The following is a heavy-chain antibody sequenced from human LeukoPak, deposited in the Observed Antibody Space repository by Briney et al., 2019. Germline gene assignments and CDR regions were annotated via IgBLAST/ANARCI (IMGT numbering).Heavy chain of an antibody. CDR3: ARKVAGYFDY. CDR1: GGSFSGYY. J-gene: IGHJ4*02. Sequence: SETLSLTCAVYGGSFSGYYWSWIRQPPGKGLEWIGEINHSGSTNYSPSLKSRVTISVDTSKNQFSLKLSSVTAADTAVYYCARKVAGYFDYWGQGTLVTVSS. V-gene: IGHV4-34*01. D-gene: IGHD6-19*01. CDR2: INHSGST.